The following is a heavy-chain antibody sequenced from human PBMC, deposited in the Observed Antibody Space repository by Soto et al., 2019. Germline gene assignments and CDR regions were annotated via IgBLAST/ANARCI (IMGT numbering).Heavy chain of an antibody. V-gene: IGHV4-34*01. J-gene: IGHJ1*01. D-gene: IGHD6-13*01. CDR3: ARGTGAAGRLYFQH. CDR1: GGSFSGYY. CDR2: INHSGST. Sequence: SETLSLTCAVYGGSFSGYYWSWIRQPPGKGLEWIGEINHSGSTNYNPSLKSRVTISVDTSKNQFSLKLSSVTAADTAVYYCARGTGAAGRLYFQHWGQGTLVTVSS.